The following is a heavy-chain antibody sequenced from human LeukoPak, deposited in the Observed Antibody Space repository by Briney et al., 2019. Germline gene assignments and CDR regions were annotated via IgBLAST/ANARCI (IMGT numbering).Heavy chain of an antibody. CDR1: GGSISSSSYY. D-gene: IGHD3-9*01. CDR2: IYYSGST. J-gene: IGHJ4*02. Sequence: SETLSLTCTVSGGSISSSSYYWGWIRQPPGKGLEWIGSIYYSGSTYYNPSLKSRVTISVDTSKNQFSLKLSSVTAADTAVYYCATASDILTGYYPGDDYWGQGTLVTVSS. CDR3: ATASDILTGYYPGDDY. V-gene: IGHV4-39*07.